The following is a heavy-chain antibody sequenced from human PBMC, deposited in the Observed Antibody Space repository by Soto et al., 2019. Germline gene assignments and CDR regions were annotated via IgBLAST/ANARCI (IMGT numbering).Heavy chain of an antibody. D-gene: IGHD2-8*01. CDR3: ARGDSTDCSNGVCSFFYNHDMDV. CDR2: INPKSGGK. Sequence: GASLTVSCNASGSSFTDCHIHWVRQAPGQGLEWLGRINPKSGGKSTAQKFQGWGTMTTDTSISTASMELTRLTSDDTAIYYCARGDSTDCSNGVCSFFYNHDMDVWGQGTTVTVSS. CDR1: GSSFTDCH. V-gene: IGHV1-2*04. J-gene: IGHJ6*02.